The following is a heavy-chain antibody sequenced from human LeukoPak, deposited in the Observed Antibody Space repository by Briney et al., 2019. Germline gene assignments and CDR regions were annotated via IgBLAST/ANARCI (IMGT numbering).Heavy chain of an antibody. D-gene: IGHD3-9*01. J-gene: IGHJ4*02. CDR3: ARGIDILTGYPDLNFDY. Sequence: GGSLRLSCAASGCTVSSNYMSWVREAPGKGLEWVSYISSSGSTIYYADSVKGRFTISRDNAKNSLYLQMNSLRAEDTAVYYCARGIDILTGYPDLNFDYWGQGTLVTVSS. V-gene: IGHV3-11*04. CDR1: GCTVSSNY. CDR2: ISSSGSTI.